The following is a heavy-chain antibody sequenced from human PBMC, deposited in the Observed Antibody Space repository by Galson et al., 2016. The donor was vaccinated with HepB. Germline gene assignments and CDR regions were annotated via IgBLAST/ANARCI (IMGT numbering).Heavy chain of an antibody. CDR3: AKERITIFLPKHGYGMDV. CDR2: ISYDGSNK. J-gene: IGHJ6*02. Sequence: SLRLSCAASGFTFSSYGMHWVRQAPGKGLEWVAVISYDGSNKYYADSVKGRFTISRDNSKNTLYLQMNSLRAEDTAVYYCAKERITIFLPKHGYGMDVWGQGTTVNVSS. D-gene: IGHD3-9*01. V-gene: IGHV3-30*18. CDR1: GFTFSSYG.